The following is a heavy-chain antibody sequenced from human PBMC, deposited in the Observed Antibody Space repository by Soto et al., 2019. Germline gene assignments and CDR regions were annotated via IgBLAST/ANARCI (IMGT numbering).Heavy chain of an antibody. CDR3: TTERCTGTNCYVKNAFDV. J-gene: IGHJ3*01. CDR1: GFTFNDAW. V-gene: IGHV3-15*01. CDR2: IKTIAGGGTT. Sequence: EVQLVESGGCLVEPGGSLRLSCAASGFTFNDAWMTWVRQGPGKGLEWVGRIKTIAGGGTTDYTAPVKGRFTISRDDSKNTVYLQMNSLKIEDTAVYYCTTERCTGTNCYVKNAFDVWGQGTMVTVSS. D-gene: IGHD1-1*01.